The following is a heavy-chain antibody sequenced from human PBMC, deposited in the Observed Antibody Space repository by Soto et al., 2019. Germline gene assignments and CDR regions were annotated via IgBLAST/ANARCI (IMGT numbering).Heavy chain of an antibody. Sequence: ASVKVSCKASGGTFSSYAISWVRQAPGQGLEWMGGIIPIFGTANYAQKFQGRVTITADESTSTAYMELSSLRSEDTAVYYCARGDSVVVPAASRSYYYGTDVWGQGTTVTVSS. CDR2: IIPIFGTA. J-gene: IGHJ6*02. CDR3: ARGDSVVVPAASRSYYYGTDV. V-gene: IGHV1-69*13. D-gene: IGHD2-2*01. CDR1: GGTFSSYA.